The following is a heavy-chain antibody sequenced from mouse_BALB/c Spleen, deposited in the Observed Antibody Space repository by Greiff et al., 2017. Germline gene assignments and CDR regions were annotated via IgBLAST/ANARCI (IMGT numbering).Heavy chain of an antibody. CDR2: INPNNGGT. V-gene: IGHV1-18*01. D-gene: IGHD2-3*01. CDR1: GYTFTDYN. Sequence: DVHLVESGPELVKPGASVKIPCKASGYTFTDYNMDWVKQSHGKSLEWIGDINPNNGGTIYNQKFKGKATLTVDKSSSTAYMELRSLTSEDTAVYYCARSFDGYFAYWGQGTLVTVSA. J-gene: IGHJ3*01. CDR3: ARSFDGYFAY.